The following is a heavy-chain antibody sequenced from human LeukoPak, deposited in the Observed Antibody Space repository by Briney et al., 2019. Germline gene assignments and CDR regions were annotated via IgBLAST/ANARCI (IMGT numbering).Heavy chain of an antibody. CDR2: IYYSGST. Sequence: PSETLSLTCTVSGGSISSYYWSWIRQPPGKGLEWIGYIYYSGSTNYNPSLKSRVTISVDTSKNQFSLKLSSVTAADTAVYYCARHSRIKGYYDSSGSGRRAFDIWGQGTMVTVSS. D-gene: IGHD3-22*01. CDR1: GGSISSYY. CDR3: ARHSRIKGYYDSSGSGRRAFDI. V-gene: IGHV4-59*08. J-gene: IGHJ3*02.